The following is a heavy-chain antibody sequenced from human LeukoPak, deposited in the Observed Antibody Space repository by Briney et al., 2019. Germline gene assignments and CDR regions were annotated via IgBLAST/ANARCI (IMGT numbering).Heavy chain of an antibody. CDR3: PGGPTDFDY. D-gene: IGHD3-10*01. CDR2: IYYSGST. V-gene: IGHV4-59*01. CDR1: GGSISSYY. Sequence: PSETLSLTCTVSGGSISSYYWSWIRQPPGKGLEWIGYIYYSGSTNYNPSLKSRVTISVDTSKNQFSLKLSSVTAADTAVYYCPGGPTDFDYWGQGTLVTVSS. J-gene: IGHJ4*02.